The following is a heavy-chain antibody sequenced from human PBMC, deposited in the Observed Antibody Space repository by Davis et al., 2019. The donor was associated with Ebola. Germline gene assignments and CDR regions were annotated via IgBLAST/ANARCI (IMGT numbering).Heavy chain of an antibody. Sequence: GESLKISCVASGFTFSSYSMNWVRQAPGKGLEWVSSISSSSSYIYYADSVKGRFTISRDNAKNSLYLQMNSLRAEDTAVYYCARPTVTTRSFDYWGQGTLVTVSS. CDR3: ARPTVTTRSFDY. J-gene: IGHJ4*02. D-gene: IGHD4-17*01. CDR1: GFTFSSYS. CDR2: ISSSSSYI. V-gene: IGHV3-21*01.